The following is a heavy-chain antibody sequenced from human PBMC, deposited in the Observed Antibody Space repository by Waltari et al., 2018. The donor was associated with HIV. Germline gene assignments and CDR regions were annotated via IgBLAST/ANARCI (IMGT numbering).Heavy chain of an antibody. CDR3: ARDAGRTVSTPDAFDV. V-gene: IGHV1-2*04. CDR1: GYSFTAYY. D-gene: IGHD4-17*01. J-gene: IGHJ3*01. CDR2: INPNNGGT. Sequence: QVQLVQSGAEVKRPGASVKVSCTTSGYSFTAYYLHWVRQAPGQGLEWMGWINPNNGGTDYAQNFRDWVTMTPDTSIATAYLELHSLKSDDTAVYFCARDAGRTVSTPDAFDVWGRGTMVTVSS.